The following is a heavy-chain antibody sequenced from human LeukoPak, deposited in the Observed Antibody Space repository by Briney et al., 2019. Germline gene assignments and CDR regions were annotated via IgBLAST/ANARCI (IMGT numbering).Heavy chain of an antibody. V-gene: IGHV3-23*01. D-gene: IGHD3-9*01. J-gene: IGHJ4*02. CDR3: AKDQFEALRSDGQDY. Sequence: GGSLRLSCVASGFTFRNYAMSWVRQAPGKGLAWVSIISGGGGTAYYADSVKDRFTISRDNSKNTLYLQMNSLRADDTAIYYCAKDQFEALRSDGQDYWGQGTLVTVSS. CDR2: ISGGGGTA. CDR1: GFTFRNYA.